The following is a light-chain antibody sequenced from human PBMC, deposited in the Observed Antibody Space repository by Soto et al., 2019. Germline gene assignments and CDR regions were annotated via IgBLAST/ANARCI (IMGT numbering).Light chain of an antibody. CDR1: NSNIGINP. CDR2: NSD. V-gene: IGLV1-44*01. Sequence: QSVLTQPPSASGTPGQRVVISCSGGNSNIGINPVNWYLHLPGTAPKLLIYNSDQRPSGVPDRFSSSKSGTSASLAISGLMSEYEADYFCSAWEDSIYGPVFGGGTKLTVL. CDR3: SAWEDSIYGPV. J-gene: IGLJ2*01.